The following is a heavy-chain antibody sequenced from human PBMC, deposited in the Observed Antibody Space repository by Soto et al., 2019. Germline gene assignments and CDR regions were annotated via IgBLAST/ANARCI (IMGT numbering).Heavy chain of an antibody. CDR3: ARSQDSSGYWNNCFDP. CDR1: GGTFSTYT. CDR2: IIPLFGTA. D-gene: IGHD3-22*01. J-gene: IGHJ5*02. Sequence: SVKVSCKASGGTFSTYTMTWVRQAPGQGLEWMGGIIPLFGTANYAQKFQGRVTITADESTSTVYMELSSLISEDTAVYYCARSQDSSGYWNNCFDPWGQGTLVTVSS. V-gene: IGHV1-69*13.